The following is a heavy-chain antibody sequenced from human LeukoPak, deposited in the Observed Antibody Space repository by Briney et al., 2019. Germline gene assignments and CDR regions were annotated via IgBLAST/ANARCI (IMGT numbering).Heavy chain of an antibody. CDR2: ITMSSSFI. CDR1: GFSFSNYN. V-gene: IGHV3-21*01. CDR3: ARVFRDYYFDY. Sequence: GGSLRLSCAASGFSFSNYNMNWVREAPGEGLEWVSSITMSSSFIYYADSVKGRSTISRDNAKNSVFLQMNSLRAEDTAVYYCARVFRDYYFDYWGQGALVTVSS. J-gene: IGHJ4*02. D-gene: IGHD3-9*01.